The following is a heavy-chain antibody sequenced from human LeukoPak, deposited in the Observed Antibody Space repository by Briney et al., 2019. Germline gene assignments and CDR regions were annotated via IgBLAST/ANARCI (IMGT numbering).Heavy chain of an antibody. V-gene: IGHV1-69*13. CDR2: IIPIFGTA. J-gene: IGHJ4*02. CDR3: AREVGQARYFDY. CDR1: GGTFSSYA. D-gene: IGHD3-10*01. Sequence: SVKVSCKASGGTFSSYAISWVRQAPGQGLEWMGGIIPIFGTANYAQKFQGRVTITADESTSTAYMELSSLRSEDTAVYYCAREVGQARYFDYWGQGTLVTVSS.